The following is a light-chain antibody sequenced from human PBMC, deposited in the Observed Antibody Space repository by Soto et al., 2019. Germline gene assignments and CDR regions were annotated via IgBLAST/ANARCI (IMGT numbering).Light chain of an antibody. J-gene: IGLJ2*01. V-gene: IGLV2-14*02. Sequence: QSVLTQPASVSGSPGQSITISCTGTSSDVGSYNLVSWYQQHPGKAPKLMIYEGSKRPSGVSNRFSGSKSGNTASLTISGLQAEDEADYYCSSYRGSNIFVVFGGGTKLTVL. CDR1: SSDVGSYNL. CDR3: SSYRGSNIFVV. CDR2: EGS.